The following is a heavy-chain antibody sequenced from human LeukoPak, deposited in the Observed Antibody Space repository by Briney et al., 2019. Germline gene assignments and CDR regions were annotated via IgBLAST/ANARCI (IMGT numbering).Heavy chain of an antibody. CDR2: ISAYNGNT. J-gene: IGHJ4*02. D-gene: IGHD3-3*01. CDR3: ARGKVLRSGGDRAVDPPFDY. Sequence: ASVKVSCKASGYTFTSYGISWVRQAPGQGLEWMGWISAYNGNTNYAQKLQGRVTMTTDTSTSTAYMGLRSLRSDDTAVYYCARGKVLRSGGDRAVDPPFDYWGQGTLVTVSS. CDR1: GYTFTSYG. V-gene: IGHV1-18*01.